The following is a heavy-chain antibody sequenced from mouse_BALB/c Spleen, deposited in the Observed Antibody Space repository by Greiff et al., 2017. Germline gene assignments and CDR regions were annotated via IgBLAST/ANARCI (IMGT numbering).Heavy chain of an antibody. CDR3: ARGDYFDY. CDR2: IDPANGTT. CDR1: GFYFTDSY. Sequence: EVKLMESGAELVTPGASVTLSCTASGFYFTDSYMHWVKQRPEQGLEWIGRIDPANGTTKYDPKFQGKATITADTSSNTAYLQLSSLTSEDTAVYYCARGDYFDYWGQGTPLTVSS. J-gene: IGHJ2*01. V-gene: IGHV14-3*02.